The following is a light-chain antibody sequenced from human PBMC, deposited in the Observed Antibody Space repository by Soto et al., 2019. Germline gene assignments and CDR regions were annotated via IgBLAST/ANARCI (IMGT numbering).Light chain of an antibody. Sequence: DIQMTQSPSSLSASVGDRVTMTCRASQTISSYLNWYQQKPGKAPNLLIYAASSLQSGVPSRFSGSGSVTDFTLTINSLQPEDFAIYYCQQTYSTPRTFGQGTKVEIK. CDR2: AAS. J-gene: IGKJ1*01. V-gene: IGKV1-39*01. CDR3: QQTYSTPRT. CDR1: QTISSY.